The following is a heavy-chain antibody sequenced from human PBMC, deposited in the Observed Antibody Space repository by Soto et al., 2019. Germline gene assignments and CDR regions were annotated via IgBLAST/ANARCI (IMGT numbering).Heavy chain of an antibody. CDR2: ISWDDDR. Sequence: SGPTLVNPTQTLTLTCTLSGFSLSTSGVGVGWIRQPPGRAPEGLALISWDDDRRYSPSLKTRLAITKDTSKNQVVLTMANMDPVDTATYYCAHRRGGNLGDGGYFDSWGHGILVTVSS. V-gene: IGHV2-5*02. CDR3: AHRRGGNLGDGGYFDS. D-gene: IGHD3-10*01. CDR1: GFSLSTSGVG. J-gene: IGHJ4*01.